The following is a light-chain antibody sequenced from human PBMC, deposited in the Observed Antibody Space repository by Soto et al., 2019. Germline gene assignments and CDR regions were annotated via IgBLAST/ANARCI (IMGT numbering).Light chain of an antibody. CDR3: QQYDSTPPWT. CDR1: QPGGRSY. CDR2: GTS. V-gene: IGKV3-20*01. J-gene: IGKJ1*01. Sequence: VVLTQSPGILYLSPGERATLSCRARQPGGRSYLACYQQKPGQPPRLLIFGTSTRATGIPDRFSGGGSGTEFTLSISRLDPEDFAVYYCQQYDSTPPWTFGPGTRLEVK.